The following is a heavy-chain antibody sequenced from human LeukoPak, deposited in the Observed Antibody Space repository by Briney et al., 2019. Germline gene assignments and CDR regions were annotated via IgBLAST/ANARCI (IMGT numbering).Heavy chain of an antibody. CDR2: IIPIFGTA. V-gene: IGHV1-69*05. J-gene: IGHJ4*02. D-gene: IGHD2-2*01. CDR3: ARVYRYCSSTSCYPPPFDY. Sequence: SVKVSCKASGGTFSSYAISWVRQAPGQGLEWMGGIIPIFGTANYAQKFQGRVTITTDESTSTAYMELSSLRSEDTAVYYCARVYRYCSSTSCYPPPFDYWGQGTLVTVSS. CDR1: GGTFSSYA.